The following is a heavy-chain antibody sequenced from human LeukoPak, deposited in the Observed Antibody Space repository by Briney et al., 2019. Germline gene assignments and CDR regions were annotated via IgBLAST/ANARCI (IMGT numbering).Heavy chain of an antibody. D-gene: IGHD6-13*01. CDR2: ISGSGGTT. CDR3: AKDQGMAAAGTNSNWFDP. CDR1: GFTFSSYA. Sequence: GGSLRLSCAASGFTFSSYAMSWVRQAPGKGLEWVSGISGSGGTTYYADSVKGRFTISRDNSKNTLYLQMNSLRAEDTAVYLCAKDQGMAAAGTNSNWFDPWGQGTLVTVSS. V-gene: IGHV3-23*01. J-gene: IGHJ5*02.